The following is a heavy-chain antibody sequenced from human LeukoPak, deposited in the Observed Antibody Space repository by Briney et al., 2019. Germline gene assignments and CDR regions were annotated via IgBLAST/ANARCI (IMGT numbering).Heavy chain of an antibody. V-gene: IGHV4-39*01. J-gene: IGHJ5*02. Sequence: PSETLSLTCTVSGGSIMGSSYYLCWIRQPPGKGLEWIGSMYYSGSTYYKPSLKSRVTMSADTSKNQFSLKLSSVTAADTAVYYCARLVPPFSGWFDPWGQGTLVTVSS. D-gene: IGHD2-2*01. CDR2: MYYSGST. CDR3: ARLVPPFSGWFDP. CDR1: GGSIMGSSYY.